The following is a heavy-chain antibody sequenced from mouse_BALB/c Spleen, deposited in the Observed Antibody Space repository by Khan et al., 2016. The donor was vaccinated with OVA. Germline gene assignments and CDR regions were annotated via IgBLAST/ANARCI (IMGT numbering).Heavy chain of an antibody. V-gene: IGHV1-4*01. CDR1: GYTFTSYT. J-gene: IGHJ3*01. D-gene: IGHD2-14*01. CDR3: VRDGAYHRNDGWFAY. CDR2: INPSNGYT. Sequence: VQLQQPGAELARPGASVKMSCKASGYTFTSYTIHWIKLRPGQGLEWIGFINPSNGYTNYNQKVKDKATLTADKSSTTVYMQLSSLTSDDSAVYNCVRDGAYHRNDGWFAYWGQGTLVTVSA.